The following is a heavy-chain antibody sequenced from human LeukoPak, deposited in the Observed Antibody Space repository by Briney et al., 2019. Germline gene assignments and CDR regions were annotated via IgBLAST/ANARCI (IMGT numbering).Heavy chain of an antibody. D-gene: IGHD3-22*01. CDR1: GGSISSYY. Sequence: SETLSLTCTVSGGSISSYYWSWIRQPPGKGLEWIGYIYYSGNTNYNPSLKSRVTISVDTSKNQFSLKLSSVTAADTAVYYCAREEYYYDSSGYYYYYGMDVWGQGTTVTVSS. CDR2: IYYSGNT. CDR3: AREEYYYDSSGYYYYYGMDV. V-gene: IGHV4-59*01. J-gene: IGHJ6*02.